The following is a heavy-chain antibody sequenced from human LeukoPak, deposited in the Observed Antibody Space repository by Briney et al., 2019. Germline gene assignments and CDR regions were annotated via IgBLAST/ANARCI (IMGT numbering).Heavy chain of an antibody. CDR2: ISYDGSNK. CDR3: AKFQLRSRGYYYYGMDV. V-gene: IGHV3-30-3*02. J-gene: IGHJ6*02. CDR1: GFTFSSYA. D-gene: IGHD2-2*01. Sequence: GGSLRLSCAASGFTFSSYAMHWVRQAPGKGLEWVAVISYDGSNKYYADSVKGRFTISRDNSRNTLYLQMNSLRAEDTAVYYCAKFQLRSRGYYYYGMDVWGQGTTVTVSS.